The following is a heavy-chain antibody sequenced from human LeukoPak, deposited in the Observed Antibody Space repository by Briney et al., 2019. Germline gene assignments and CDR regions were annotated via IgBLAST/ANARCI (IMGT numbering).Heavy chain of an antibody. V-gene: IGHV3-30*18. Sequence: GGSLRLSCAASGFTFSSYGMHWVRQAPGKGLEWVAVISYDGSNKYYADSVKGRFTISRDNSKNTLYLQMNSLRAEDTAVYYCAKDVSHYWGGFDPWGQGTLVTVSS. CDR3: AKDVSHYWGGFDP. J-gene: IGHJ5*02. D-gene: IGHD3-16*01. CDR2: ISYDGSNK. CDR1: GFTFSSYG.